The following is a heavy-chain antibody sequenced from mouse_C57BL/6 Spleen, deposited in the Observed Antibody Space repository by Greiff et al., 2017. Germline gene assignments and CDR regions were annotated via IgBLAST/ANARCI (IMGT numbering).Heavy chain of an antibody. CDR1: GYTFTDYE. Sequence: QVQLQQSGAELVRPGASVTLSCKASGYTFTDYEMHWVKQTPVHGLEWIGASDPETGGTAYNQKFKGKAILTADKSSSTAYMELRSLTSEDSAVYYCAETGASYAMDCWGQGTSVTVSS. J-gene: IGHJ4*01. D-gene: IGHD4-1*01. V-gene: IGHV1-15*01. CDR3: AETGASYAMDC. CDR2: SDPETGGT.